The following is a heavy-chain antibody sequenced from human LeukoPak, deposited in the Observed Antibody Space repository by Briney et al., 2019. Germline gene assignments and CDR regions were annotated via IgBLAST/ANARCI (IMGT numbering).Heavy chain of an antibody. CDR1: GFTFNRGW. D-gene: IGHD6-19*01. CDR3: VTKEPSTSGWSY. CDR2: IKEDGSEK. V-gene: IGHV3-7*01. J-gene: IGHJ4*02. Sequence: GGSLRLSCTASGFTFNRGWTAWVRQAPGKGLEWVANIKEDGSEKNYVDSVKGRFTISRDNAENSVYLQMNDLRAEDTGVYYCVTKEPSTSGWSYWGQGTLVTVSS.